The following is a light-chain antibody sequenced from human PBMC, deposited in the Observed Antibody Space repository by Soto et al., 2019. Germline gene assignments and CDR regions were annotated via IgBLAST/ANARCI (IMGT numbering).Light chain of an antibody. CDR3: QQSYSTPRT. V-gene: IGKV1-39*01. CDR2: AAS. CDR1: QSISNY. Sequence: DIQMTQSPSSLSASVGDRVTITCRASQSISNYLNWYQQKPGKAPELLMFAASSLQSGVPSRFSGGGSGTDFTLTISSLQPEDCATYYCQQSYSTPRTFGQGTKVEIK. J-gene: IGKJ1*01.